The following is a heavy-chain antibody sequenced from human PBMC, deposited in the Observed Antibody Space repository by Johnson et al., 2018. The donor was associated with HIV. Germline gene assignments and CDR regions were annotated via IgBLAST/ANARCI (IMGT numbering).Heavy chain of an antibody. J-gene: IGHJ3*02. CDR3: AKGEWGAGTDAFDI. V-gene: IGHV3-33*06. CDR2: IWYDGSNK. CDR1: GFTVSSNY. Sequence: QMMLVESGGGLVQPGGSLRLSCAASGFTVSSNYMSWVRQAPGKGLEWVAVIWYDGSNKYYADSVKGRFTISRDNSKNTLYLQMNSLRAEDTAVYYCAKGEWGAGTDAFDIWGQGTMVTVSS. D-gene: IGHD3-16*01.